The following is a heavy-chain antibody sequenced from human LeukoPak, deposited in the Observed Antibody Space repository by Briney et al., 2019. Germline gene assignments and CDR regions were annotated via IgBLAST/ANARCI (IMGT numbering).Heavy chain of an antibody. CDR2: IIPIFGTA. CDR1: GYTFSSYA. CDR3: ARGPYSGSYDDAFDI. Sequence: SVKVSCKASGYTFSSYAISWVRQAPGQGLEWMGGIIPIFGTANYAQKFQGRVTITTDESTSTAYMELSSLRSEDTAVYYCARGPYSGSYDDAFDIWGQGTMVTVSS. J-gene: IGHJ3*02. V-gene: IGHV1-69*05. D-gene: IGHD1-26*01.